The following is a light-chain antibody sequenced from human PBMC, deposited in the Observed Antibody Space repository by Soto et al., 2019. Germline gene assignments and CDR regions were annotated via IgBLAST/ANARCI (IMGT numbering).Light chain of an antibody. CDR2: DAS. CDR1: QSASSY. CDR3: QQYNNWPPIT. J-gene: IGKJ5*01. V-gene: IGKV3D-15*01. Sequence: RVMARTPTNRSVCQGERATFSCRVSQSASSYLAWYQQNPGQAPRLLIYDASNRATGIPARFSGSGSGTEFTLTISSLQSEDFAVYYCQQYNNWPPITFGQGTRLEIK.